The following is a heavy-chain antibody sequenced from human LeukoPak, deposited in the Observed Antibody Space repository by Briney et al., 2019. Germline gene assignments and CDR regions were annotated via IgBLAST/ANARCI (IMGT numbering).Heavy chain of an antibody. CDR2: ISYDGSNK. V-gene: IGHV3-30*18. CDR1: GFTFSSYG. J-gene: IGHJ4*02. Sequence: PGGSLRLSCAASGFTFSSYGMHWVRQAPGKGLEWVAVISYDGSNKYYADSVKGRFTISRDNSKNTLYLQMNSLRAEDTAVYYCAKVDDYGAMGYWGQGTLVTVSS. D-gene: IGHD4-17*01. CDR3: AKVDDYGAMGY.